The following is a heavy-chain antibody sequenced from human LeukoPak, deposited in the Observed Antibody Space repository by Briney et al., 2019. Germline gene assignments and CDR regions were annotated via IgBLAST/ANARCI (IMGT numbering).Heavy chain of an antibody. V-gene: IGHV1-2*06. Sequence: ASVKVSCKASGYTFTGYYMHGVRQAPGQGLEWMGRINPNSGGTNYAQKFQGRVTMTRDTSISTAYMELSRLRSDDTAVYYCAREGTYYYDSSGYPSGFDYWGQGTLVTVSS. CDR1: GYTFTGYY. CDR2: INPNSGGT. D-gene: IGHD3-22*01. CDR3: AREGTYYYDSSGYPSGFDY. J-gene: IGHJ4*02.